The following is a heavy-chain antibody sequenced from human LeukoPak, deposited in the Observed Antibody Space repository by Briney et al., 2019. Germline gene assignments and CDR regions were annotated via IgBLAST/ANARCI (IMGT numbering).Heavy chain of an antibody. V-gene: IGHV4-30-4*07. Sequence: SETLFLTCAVSGGSISSGGYSWSWIRQSPGKGLEWIGYIYHTGSTYSNPSLKSRVTILVDTSKNQFSLKLNFVTAADTAFYYCARGADYMDVWGNGATVTVSS. CDR1: GGSISSGGYS. CDR2: IYHTGST. J-gene: IGHJ6*03. CDR3: ARGADYMDV.